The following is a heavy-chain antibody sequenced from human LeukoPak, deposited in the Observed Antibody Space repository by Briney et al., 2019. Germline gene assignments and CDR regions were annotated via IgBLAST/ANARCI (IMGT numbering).Heavy chain of an antibody. J-gene: IGHJ6*03. Sequence: GGFLRLSCAASGFTFSNYAMNWVRQASGKGLEWVSTISGVGDSTYYAESVKGRFTMSRDNSKNTVYLQMNSLRVEDTAIYYCAKRADGCSGVSCYYYYMDVWGKGTTVTVSS. CDR1: GFTFSNYA. CDR3: AKRADGCSGVSCYYYYMDV. CDR2: ISGVGDST. V-gene: IGHV3-23*01. D-gene: IGHD2-15*01.